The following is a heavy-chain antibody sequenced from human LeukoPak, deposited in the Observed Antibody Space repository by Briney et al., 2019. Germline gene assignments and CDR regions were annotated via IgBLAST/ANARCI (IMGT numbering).Heavy chain of an antibody. V-gene: IGHV3-9*01. Sequence: GRSLRLSCAASGFTFDDYAMHWVRQAPGKGLEWVSGISWNSGSIGYADSVKGRFTISRDNAKNSLYLQMNSLRAEDTALYYCAKGGYSSSSEALDVWGQGTTVTVSS. J-gene: IGHJ6*02. CDR2: ISWNSGSI. CDR1: GFTFDDYA. D-gene: IGHD6-6*01. CDR3: AKGGYSSSSEALDV.